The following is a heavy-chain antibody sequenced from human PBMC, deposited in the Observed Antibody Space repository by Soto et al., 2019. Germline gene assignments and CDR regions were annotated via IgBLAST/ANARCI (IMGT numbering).Heavy chain of an antibody. J-gene: IGHJ6*03. CDR2: IVRFGTDS. V-gene: IGHV3-74*01. Sequence: EVQLVESGGGLVHLGGSRSPPFAPPESPFVGAPFNWFRQAPGRGRGWVSGIVRFGTDSTYADSVKGRFTSSRDNAKNTVYLQMNSLRVEDTAVYYCARGWFGPDVWGKGTTVTVSS. CDR3: ARGWFGPDV. D-gene: IGHD3-10*01. CDR1: ESPFVGAP.